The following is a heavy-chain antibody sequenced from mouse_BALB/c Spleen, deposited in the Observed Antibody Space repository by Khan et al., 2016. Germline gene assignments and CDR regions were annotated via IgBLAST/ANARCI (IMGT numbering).Heavy chain of an antibody. CDR2: INPHSSTI. D-gene: IGHD1-1*01. J-gene: IGHJ4*01. CDR1: GFDFSRYW. V-gene: IGHV4-1*02. CDR3: ARRCYYFSMDY. Sequence: EVKLLESGGGLVQPGGSLKLSCAASGFDFSRYWMSWVRQAPGKGLEWIGEINPHSSTINYTPSLKDKFIISRDNAKNTLYLQLSKVRSADTALYYCARRCYYFSMDYWGQGTSVTVSS.